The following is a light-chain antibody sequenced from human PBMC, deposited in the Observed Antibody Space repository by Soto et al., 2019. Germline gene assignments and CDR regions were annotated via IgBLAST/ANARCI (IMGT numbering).Light chain of an antibody. CDR1: SSDVGGYNY. CDR3: SSYTGSSTPVV. V-gene: IGLV2-14*03. J-gene: IGLJ2*01. CDR2: DVS. Sequence: QSALTQPASVSGSPGQSITISCTGTSSDVGGYNYVSWYQHHPGKAPKLIIYDVSNRPSGVSNRFSGSKSGNTASLTISGLQAEDEAEYYCSSYTGSSTPVVFGGGTKPPS.